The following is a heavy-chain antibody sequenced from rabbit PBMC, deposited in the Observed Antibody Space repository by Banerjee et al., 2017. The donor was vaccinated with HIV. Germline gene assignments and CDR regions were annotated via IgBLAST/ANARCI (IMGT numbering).Heavy chain of an antibody. D-gene: IGHD8-1*01. Sequence: QEQLEESGGDLVKPEGSLTLTCTASGFSFSSSYWICWVRQAPGKGLEWIACIYISIDSTYYASWAKGRFTISKTSSTTVTLQMTSLTAADTATYFCARDSGSSFSSYGMDLWGPGTLVTVS. J-gene: IGHJ6*01. CDR2: IYISIDST. CDR1: GFSFSSSYW. CDR3: ARDSGSSFSSYGMDL. V-gene: IGHV1S45*01.